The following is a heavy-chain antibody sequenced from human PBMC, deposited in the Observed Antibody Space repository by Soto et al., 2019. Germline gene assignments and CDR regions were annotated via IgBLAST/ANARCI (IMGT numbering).Heavy chain of an antibody. D-gene: IGHD6-13*01. CDR1: GFTFSSYA. V-gene: IGHV3-23*01. Sequence: EVQLLESGGGLAQPGGSLRLSCAASGFTFSSYAMSWVRQAPGKGLEWVSGISGSGGSTYYADSVKGRFTISRDNSKKPLYLKMNSLRAEDTAVYYCAKLWGAVSAAAGIDDFDIWGQGTMVTVSS. J-gene: IGHJ3*02. CDR3: AKLWGAVSAAAGIDDFDI. CDR2: ISGSGGST.